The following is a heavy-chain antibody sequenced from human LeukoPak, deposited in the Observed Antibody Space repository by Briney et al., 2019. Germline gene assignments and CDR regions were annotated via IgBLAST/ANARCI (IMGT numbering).Heavy chain of an antibody. CDR2: IYPGDSGT. Sequence: GESLKISCKGSGYSFTSYWIGWVRRMPGKGLEGMGIIYPGDSGTRYSPSFKGQVTISADKSISTAYLQWSSLKASDTAMYYCARGGYDSSGYYLDKYYFDYWGQGTLVTVSS. J-gene: IGHJ4*02. CDR3: ARGGYDSSGYYLDKYYFDY. CDR1: GYSFTSYW. V-gene: IGHV5-51*01. D-gene: IGHD3-22*01.